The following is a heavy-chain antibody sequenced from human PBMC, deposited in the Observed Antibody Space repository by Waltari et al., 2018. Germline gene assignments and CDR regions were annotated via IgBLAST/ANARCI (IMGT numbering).Heavy chain of an antibody. J-gene: IGHJ6*02. V-gene: IGHV4-34*01. D-gene: IGHD2-15*01. Sequence: QVQLQQWGAGLLKPSETLSLTCAVYGGSFSAYYWSWIRQPPGQGLEWMGEINHSGSTNYSPSLKSRVTISVDTSKNQFSLKLRSVTAADTAVYYCATGDRYCSGGRCPLGGYGMDVWGQGTTVTVSS. CDR1: GGSFSAYY. CDR2: INHSGST. CDR3: ATGDRYCSGGRCPLGGYGMDV.